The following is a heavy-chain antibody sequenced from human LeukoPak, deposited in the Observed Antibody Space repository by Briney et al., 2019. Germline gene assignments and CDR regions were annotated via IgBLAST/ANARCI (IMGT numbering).Heavy chain of an antibody. D-gene: IGHD5-12*01. CDR3: ARAGSGYVYDY. Sequence: PGGSLRLSCAASGFIFSSYGMHWVRQAPGKGLEWVAIIWYDGSNKYYADSVKGRFTISRDNSKNTVYLQMNSLRAEDTAVYYCARAGSGYVYDYWGQGTLVTVSS. CDR1: GFIFSSYG. J-gene: IGHJ4*02. V-gene: IGHV3-33*01. CDR2: IWYDGSNK.